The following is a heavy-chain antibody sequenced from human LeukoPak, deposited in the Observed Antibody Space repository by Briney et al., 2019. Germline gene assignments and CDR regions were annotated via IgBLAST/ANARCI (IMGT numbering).Heavy chain of an antibody. CDR1: GFTFSSYA. CDR2: ISYDGSNK. D-gene: IGHD2-2*01. V-gene: IGHV3-30-3*01. J-gene: IGHJ4*02. Sequence: PGGSLRLSCAASGFTFSSYAMHWVRQAPGKGLEWVAVISYDGSNKYYADSVKGRFTISRDNSKNTLYLQMNSLRAEDTAVYYCARDLSKVVPAATTFDYWGQGTLVTVSS. CDR3: ARDLSKVVPAATTFDY.